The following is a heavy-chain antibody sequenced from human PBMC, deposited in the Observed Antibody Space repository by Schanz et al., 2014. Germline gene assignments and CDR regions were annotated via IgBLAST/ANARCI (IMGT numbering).Heavy chain of an antibody. Sequence: QVQLVQSGAEVKKPGASVKVSCEASGYTFTSYGITWVRQAPGQGLEWMGKINPSSGTTRIAQNFQGRLTVTRDTSTSTVNMELSSLRSEDTAVYYCARGGFFDSTSFDSWGQGTLVTVSS. D-gene: IGHD2-2*01. CDR1: GYTFTSYG. J-gene: IGHJ4*02. CDR3: ARGGFFDSTSFDS. CDR2: INPSSGTT. V-gene: IGHV1-46*03.